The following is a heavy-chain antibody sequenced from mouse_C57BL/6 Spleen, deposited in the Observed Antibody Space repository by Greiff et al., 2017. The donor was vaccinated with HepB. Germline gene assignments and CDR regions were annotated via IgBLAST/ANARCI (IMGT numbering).Heavy chain of an antibody. CDR1: GYSITSGYD. D-gene: IGHD6-1*01. V-gene: IGHV3-1*01. Sequence: VQLKESGPGMVKPSQSLSLTCTVTGYSITSGYDWHWIRHFPGNKLEWMGYISYSGSTNYNPSLKSRISITHDTSKNHFFLKLNSVTTEDTATYYCARGAQPRYFDYWGQGTTLTVSS. CDR2: ISYSGST. J-gene: IGHJ2*01. CDR3: ARGAQPRYFDY.